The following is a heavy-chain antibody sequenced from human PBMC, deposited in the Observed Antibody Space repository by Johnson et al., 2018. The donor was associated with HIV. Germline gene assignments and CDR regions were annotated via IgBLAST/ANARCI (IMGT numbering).Heavy chain of an antibody. J-gene: IGHJ3*02. V-gene: IGHV3-23*04. D-gene: IGHD5-18*01. Sequence: VQLVESGGGFVQPGGSLRLSCAASGFTFSSYAMSWVRQAPGKGLGWVAAISGSGGSQSSADSVKGRFTISRDNSKNTLYLQMNSLRPEDTAVYYCARLPSGYSRDAFDIWGQGTMVTVSS. CDR3: ARLPSGYSRDAFDI. CDR2: ISGSGGSQ. CDR1: GFTFSSYA.